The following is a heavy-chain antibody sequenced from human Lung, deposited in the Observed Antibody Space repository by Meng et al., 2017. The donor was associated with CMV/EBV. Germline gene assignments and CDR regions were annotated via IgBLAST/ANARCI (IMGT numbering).Heavy chain of an antibody. V-gene: IGHV4-34*01. J-gene: IGHJ4*02. CDR3: ARGRYDFWSGYYRGYFDY. CDR1: GGSFSGYY. Sequence: GSXTLXCAVYGGSFSGYYWSWIRQPPGKGLEWIGEINHSGSTNYNPSLKSRVTISVDTSKNQFSLKLSSVTAADKAVYYCARGRYDFWSGYYRGYFDYWXQGTLVTVSS. CDR2: INHSGST. D-gene: IGHD3-3*01.